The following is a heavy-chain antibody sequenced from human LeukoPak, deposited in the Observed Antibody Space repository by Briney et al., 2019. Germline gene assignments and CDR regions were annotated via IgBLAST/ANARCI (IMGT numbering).Heavy chain of an antibody. D-gene: IGHD6-19*01. CDR2: INPSGGST. CDR1: GYTFTSYY. CDR3: AREGAVAGMLDY. V-gene: IGHV1-46*01. Sequence: ASVKVSCKASGYTFTSYYMHWVRQAPGQGLEWMGIINPSGGSTSYAQKFQGRVTMTRNTSISTAYMELSSLRSEDTAVYYCAREGAVAGMLDYWGQGTLVTVSS. J-gene: IGHJ4*02.